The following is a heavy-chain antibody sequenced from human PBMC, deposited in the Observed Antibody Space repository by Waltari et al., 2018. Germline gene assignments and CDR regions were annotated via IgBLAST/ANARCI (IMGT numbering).Heavy chain of an antibody. J-gene: IGHJ4*02. CDR1: GGTYSSYA. CDR2: IIPIFGTA. D-gene: IGHD5-18*01. Sequence: QVQLVQSGAEVKKPGSSVKVSCKASGGTYSSYAISWVRQATGQGLEGMGGIIPIFGTANYAQKFQGRVTITTDESTSTAYMELSSLRSEDTAVYYCARRYSYGQHFDYWGQGTLVTVSS. V-gene: IGHV1-69*05. CDR3: ARRYSYGQHFDY.